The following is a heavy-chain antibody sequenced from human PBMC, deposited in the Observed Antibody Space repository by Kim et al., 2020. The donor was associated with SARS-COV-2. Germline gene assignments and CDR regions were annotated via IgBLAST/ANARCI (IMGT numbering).Heavy chain of an antibody. CDR1: GFTVSTDH. CDR3: ARHDWFDP. J-gene: IGHJ5*02. CDR2: LFSDSRT. V-gene: IGHV3-53*01. Sequence: GGSLRLSCAASGFTVSTDHMSWVRQAPGKGLEWVSLLFSDSRTFYADSVKGRFTISRDDSRNTVYLEMNSLRPVDTAAYYCARHDWFDPWGHGTQVTVSS.